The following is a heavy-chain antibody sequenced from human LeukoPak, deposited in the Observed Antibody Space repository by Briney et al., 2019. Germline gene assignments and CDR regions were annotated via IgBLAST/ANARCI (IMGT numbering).Heavy chain of an antibody. V-gene: IGHV4-59*01. CDR1: GGSIRSYY. J-gene: IGHJ3*02. CDR3: ARVSVDTAWEGAFDI. Sequence: SETLSLTCTGSGGSIRSYYWSWIRQPPGKGLEWIGYIYYSGSTNYNPSLKSRVTISVDTSKNQFSLKLSSVTAADTAVYYCARVSVDTAWEGAFDIWGQGTMVTVSS. D-gene: IGHD5-18*01. CDR2: IYYSGST.